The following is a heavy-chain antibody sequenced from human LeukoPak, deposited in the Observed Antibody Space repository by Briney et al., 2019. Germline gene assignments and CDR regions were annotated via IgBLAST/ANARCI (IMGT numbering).Heavy chain of an antibody. Sequence: ASVKVSCKASGYTFTSYGISWVRQAPGQGLEWMGGITPIFGTVTYAQKFQGTVTITADESTSTAYMELSSLRSEDTAVYYCASRSYYYDSSATFFDYWGQGTLVTVSS. J-gene: IGHJ4*02. V-gene: IGHV1-69*13. CDR1: GYTFTSYG. D-gene: IGHD3-22*01. CDR3: ASRSYYYDSSATFFDY. CDR2: ITPIFGTV.